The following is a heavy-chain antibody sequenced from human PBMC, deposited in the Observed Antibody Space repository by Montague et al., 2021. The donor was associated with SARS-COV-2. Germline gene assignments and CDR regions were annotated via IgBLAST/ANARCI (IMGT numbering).Heavy chain of an antibody. CDR2: IYYSGXT. CDR3: ARAPATIFGVVKQIDY. V-gene: IGHV4-31*03. CDR1: GGSISSGGCY. D-gene: IGHD3-3*01. Sequence: TLSLTCTVSGGSISSGGCYWSWIRQHPGKGLEWIGYIYYSGXTXYXXXXKXRVTISVDTSKNQFSLKLRSVTAADTAVYYCARAPATIFGVVKQIDYWGQGTLVTVSS. J-gene: IGHJ4*02.